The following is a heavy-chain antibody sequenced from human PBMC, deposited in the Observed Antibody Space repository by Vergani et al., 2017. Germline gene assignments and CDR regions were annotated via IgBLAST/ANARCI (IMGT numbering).Heavy chain of an antibody. CDR3: TRGGYSYGPYYFDY. Sequence: EVQLVESGGGLVQPGRSLRLSCTASGFTFGDYAMSWFRQAPGKGLEWVGFIRSKAYGGTTASAASVKGTVTISRHDSKSLAYLQMNSLKTEYTAVYYCTRGGYSYGPYYFDYWGQGTLVTVSS. CDR2: IRSKAYGGTT. D-gene: IGHD5-18*01. J-gene: IGHJ4*02. CDR1: GFTFGDYA. V-gene: IGHV3-49*03.